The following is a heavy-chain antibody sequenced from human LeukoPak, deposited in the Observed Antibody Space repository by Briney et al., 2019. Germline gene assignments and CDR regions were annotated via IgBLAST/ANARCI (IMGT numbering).Heavy chain of an antibody. CDR1: GYSFTSYW. CDR2: IYPDDSDT. J-gene: IGHJ5*02. Sequence: GESLKISCKGSGYSFTSYWIGWVRQLPREGLEWMGVIYPDDSDTRYSPSFQGQVTISADRSIRTAYLQWTSLKASDTAMYYCARQRGSSGTINWLDPWGQGTLVTVSS. CDR3: ARQRGSSGTINWLDP. V-gene: IGHV5-51*01. D-gene: IGHD3-10*01.